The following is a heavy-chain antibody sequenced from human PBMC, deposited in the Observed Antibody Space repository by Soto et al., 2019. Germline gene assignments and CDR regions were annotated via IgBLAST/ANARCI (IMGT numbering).Heavy chain of an antibody. CDR3: ARIRPGYCSSTSCRSHYYYYGMDV. V-gene: IGHV4-4*02. D-gene: IGHD2-2*01. CDR1: GGSISSSNW. CDR2: IYHSGST. Sequence: QVQLQESGPGLVKPSGTLSLTCAVSGGSISSSNWWSWVRQPPGKGLEWIGEIYHSGSTNYNPSLKSRVTISVDKSKNQFSLKLSSVTAADTAVYYCARIRPGYCSSTSCRSHYYYYGMDVWGQGTTVTVSS. J-gene: IGHJ6*02.